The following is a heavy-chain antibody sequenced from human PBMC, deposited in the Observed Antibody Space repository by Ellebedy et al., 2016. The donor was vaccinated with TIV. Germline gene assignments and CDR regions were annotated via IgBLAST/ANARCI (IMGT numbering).Heavy chain of an antibody. J-gene: IGHJ6*02. CDR2: IDWDDDK. Sequence: TLSLXXSVSGGSISSHDYYYSWIRQSPGKALEWLARIDWDDDKYYSTSLKTRLTISKDTSKNQVVLTMTNMDPVDTATYYCARIGLAARADYYYGMDVWGQGTTVTVSS. V-gene: IGHV2-70*11. CDR3: ARIGLAARADYYYGMDV. D-gene: IGHD6-6*01. CDR1: GGSISSHDYY.